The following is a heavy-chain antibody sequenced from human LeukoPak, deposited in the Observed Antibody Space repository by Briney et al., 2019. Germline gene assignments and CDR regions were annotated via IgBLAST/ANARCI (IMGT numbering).Heavy chain of an antibody. CDR1: GFTFSSYS. CDR3: ARGLAYCGGDCYDYMDV. J-gene: IGHJ6*03. D-gene: IGHD2-21*02. Sequence: PGGSLRLSCAASGFTFSSYSMNWVRQAPGKGLEWVSYISSSSSTIYYADSVKGRFTISRDNAKNSLYLQMNSLRAEDTAVYYCARGLAYCGGDCYDYMDVWGKGTTVTVSS. V-gene: IGHV3-48*04. CDR2: ISSSSSTI.